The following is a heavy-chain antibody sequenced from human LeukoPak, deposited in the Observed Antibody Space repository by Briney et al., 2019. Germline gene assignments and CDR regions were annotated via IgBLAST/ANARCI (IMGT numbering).Heavy chain of an antibody. CDR1: GYTFTNYG. CDR3: ARGGANCSGDRCPLNWFDP. J-gene: IGHJ5*02. CDR2: ISGYNGNT. V-gene: IGHV1-18*01. Sequence: TVRVFCKASGYTFTNYGITWARQAPGQGLEWMGWISGYNGNTNYAQTLQGRDTMTIDTTTSTAYMELRSLRSDDTAVYYCARGGANCSGDRCPLNWFDPWGQGTPVTVSS. D-gene: IGHD2-15*01.